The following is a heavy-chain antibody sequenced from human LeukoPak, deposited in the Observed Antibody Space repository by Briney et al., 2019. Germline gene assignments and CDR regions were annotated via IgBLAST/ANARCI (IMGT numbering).Heavy chain of an antibody. D-gene: IGHD2-21*01. CDR3: ARDDCGDTCYPGGY. J-gene: IGHJ4*02. CDR2: IKAGNGDT. CDR1: GYIFTKYV. V-gene: IGHV1-3*01. Sequence: ASVKVSCKVSGYIFTKYVVHWVRQAPGQRPEWMGWIKAGNGDTKYSQNFQDRLTITRDTSASTVYMELSSLTSEDTALYYCARDDCGDTCYPGGYWGQGTLVTVSS.